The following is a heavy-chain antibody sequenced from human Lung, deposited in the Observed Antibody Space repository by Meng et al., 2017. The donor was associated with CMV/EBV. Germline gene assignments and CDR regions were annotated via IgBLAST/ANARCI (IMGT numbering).Heavy chain of an antibody. CDR3: ARAPYESNFDP. Sequence: CKASGYTFIAYDSHWVRQAPGQGLEWLGWINPGTGGTDCAQKFQGRVTMTRDTSISTVYLELTTLTSDDTAVYFCARAPYESNFDPWGQGTLVTVSS. CDR1: GYTFIAYD. J-gene: IGHJ5*02. V-gene: IGHV1-2*02. D-gene: IGHD3-22*01. CDR2: INPGTGGT.